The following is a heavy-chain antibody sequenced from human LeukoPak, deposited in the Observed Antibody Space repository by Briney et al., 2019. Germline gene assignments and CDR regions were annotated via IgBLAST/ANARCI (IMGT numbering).Heavy chain of an antibody. J-gene: IGHJ4*02. CDR2: ITGGSNTI. CDR3: ARDRMGGSLDY. CDR1: GFTFDIYG. D-gene: IGHD2-15*01. V-gene: IGHV3-48*01. Sequence: PGGSLRLSCAASGFTFDIYGMNWVRQAPGKGLEWVSFITGGSNTIYYADSVKGRFTISRDNARNSLYLQMNSLRVDDTAVYYCARDRMGGSLDYWGQGTLVTVSS.